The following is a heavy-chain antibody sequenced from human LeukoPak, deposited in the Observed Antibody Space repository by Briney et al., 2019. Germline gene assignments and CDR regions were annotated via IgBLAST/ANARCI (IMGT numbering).Heavy chain of an antibody. CDR3: ARHYSGSWYSNYFDY. D-gene: IGHD6-13*01. J-gene: IGHJ4*02. CDR2: ISGSGGST. V-gene: IGHV3-23*01. CDR1: GFTFSSYA. Sequence: GGSLRLSCAASGFTFSSYAMSWVRQAPGKGLEWVSAISGSGGSTYYADSVKGRFTISRDNAKNSLYLQMNSLRAEDTAVYYCARHYSGSWYSNYFDYWGQGTLVTVSS.